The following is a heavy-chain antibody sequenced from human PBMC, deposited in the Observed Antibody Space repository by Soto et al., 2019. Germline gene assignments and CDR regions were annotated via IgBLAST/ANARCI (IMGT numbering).Heavy chain of an antibody. J-gene: IGHJ4*02. CDR1: DFTVSKNY. CDR2: ISSGGTT. D-gene: IGHD6-13*01. CDR3: ARIGRGIAATGTNDY. V-gene: IGHV3-53*01. Sequence: EVQLVESGGGLIQPGGSLRLSCAASDFTVSKNYMSWVRQAPGRGLEWVSVISSGGTTYYADSVKGRFTISRDNSNNTLYLQMNSLRADDTAVYYCARIGRGIAATGTNDYWGQGTLVTVSS.